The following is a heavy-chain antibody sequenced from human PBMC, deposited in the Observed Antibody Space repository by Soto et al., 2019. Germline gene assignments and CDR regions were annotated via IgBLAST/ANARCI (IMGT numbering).Heavy chain of an antibody. CDR1: GFTFSSYA. V-gene: IGHV3-23*01. Sequence: EVQLLESGGGLVQPGGSLRLSCAASGFTFSSYAMSWVRQAPGKGLEWVSAISGSGGSTYYADSVKGRFTISRDNSKNTLYLQMNSLRAEDTDVYYCAKHCDNYDFWSGPLYFDYWGQGTLVTVSS. J-gene: IGHJ4*02. CDR3: AKHCDNYDFWSGPLYFDY. CDR2: ISGSGGST. D-gene: IGHD3-3*01.